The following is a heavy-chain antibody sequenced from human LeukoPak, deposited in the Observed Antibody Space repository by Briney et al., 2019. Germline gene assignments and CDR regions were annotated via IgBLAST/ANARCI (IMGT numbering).Heavy chain of an antibody. V-gene: IGHV3-15*01. CDR1: GFTFSNAW. Sequence: GGSLRLSCAASGFTFSNAWMSWVRQAPGKGLEWVGRIKSKTDGGTTDYAAPVKGRFTISRDDSKNTLYLQMNSLKTEDTAVYYCTTEGDGYNSFYFDYWGQGTLVTVSS. CDR2: IKSKTDGGTT. J-gene: IGHJ4*02. D-gene: IGHD5-24*01. CDR3: TTEGDGYNSFYFDY.